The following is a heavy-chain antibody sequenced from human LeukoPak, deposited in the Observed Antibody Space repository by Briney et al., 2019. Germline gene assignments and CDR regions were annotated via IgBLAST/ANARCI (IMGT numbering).Heavy chain of an antibody. Sequence: GASVKVSCKASGYTFTSYDINWVRQATGQGLEWMGWMNPNSGNTGYAQKFQGRVTMTSDTSISTAYMELSRLRSDDTAVYYWARSLAIFAPGDAFEKWGQGTMVTVSA. CDR3: ARSLAIFAPGDAFEK. CDR2: MNPNSGNT. D-gene: IGHD2-21*01. V-gene: IGHV1-8*01. CDR1: GYTFTSYD. J-gene: IGHJ3*02.